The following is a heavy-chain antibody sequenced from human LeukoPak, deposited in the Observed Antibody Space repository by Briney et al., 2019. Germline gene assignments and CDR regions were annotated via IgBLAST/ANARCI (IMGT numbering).Heavy chain of an antibody. CDR1: GGSISSYY. D-gene: IGHD2-2*01. CDR3: AGGVKVTSPIYYYYGMDV. CDR2: IYYSGST. Sequence: PSETLSLTCTVSGGSISSYYWSWIRQPPGKGLEWIGYIYYSGSTNYNPSLKSRVTISVDTSKNQFSLKLSSVTAADTAVYYCAGGVKVTSPIYYYYGMDVWGQGTTVTVSS. V-gene: IGHV4-59*01. J-gene: IGHJ6*02.